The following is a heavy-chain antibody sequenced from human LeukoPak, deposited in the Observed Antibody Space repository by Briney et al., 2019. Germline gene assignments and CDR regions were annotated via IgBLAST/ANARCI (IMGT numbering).Heavy chain of an antibody. CDR2: IYYSGST. Sequence: SETLSLTCTVSGGSISSSSYYWGWIRQPPGKGLEWIGSIYYSGSTYYNPSLKSRVTISVDTSKNQFSLKLSSVTAADTAVYYCARVGAEVTIFGVVNVNDAFDIWGQGTMVTVSS. D-gene: IGHD3-3*01. CDR3: ARVGAEVTIFGVVNVNDAFDI. J-gene: IGHJ3*02. CDR1: GGSISSSSYY. V-gene: IGHV4-39*07.